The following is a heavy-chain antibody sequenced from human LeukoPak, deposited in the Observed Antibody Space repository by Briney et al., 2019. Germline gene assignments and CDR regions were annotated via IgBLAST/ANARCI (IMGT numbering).Heavy chain of an antibody. CDR3: ARVYYDSSGYYDY. CDR1: GFTFTDHG. V-gene: IGHV3-20*04. D-gene: IGHD3-22*01. Sequence: GGSLRLSCAASGFTFTDHGMSWVRQAPGKGLEWVSGINWNGGSTGYADSVRGRFTISRDNAKNSLYLQMNSLSTEDTAVYYCARVYYDSSGYYDYWGQGTLVTVSS. CDR2: INWNGGST. J-gene: IGHJ4*02.